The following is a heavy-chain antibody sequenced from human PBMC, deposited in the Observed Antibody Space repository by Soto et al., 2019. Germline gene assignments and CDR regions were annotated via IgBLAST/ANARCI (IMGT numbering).Heavy chain of an antibody. CDR1: GFTFSSYA. CDR2: ISYDGSNK. D-gene: IGHD3-22*01. V-gene: IGHV3-30-3*01. J-gene: IGHJ4*02. Sequence: GGSLRLSCAASGFTFSSYAMHWVRQAPGKGLEWVAVISYDGSNKYYADSVKGRSTISRDNSKNTLYLQMNSLRAEDTAVYYCARDSLIVLAQLGYYFDYWGQGTLVTVSS. CDR3: ARDSLIVLAQLGYYFDY.